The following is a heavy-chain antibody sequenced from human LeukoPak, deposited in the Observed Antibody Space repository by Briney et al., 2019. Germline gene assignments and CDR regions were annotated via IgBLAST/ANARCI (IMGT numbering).Heavy chain of an antibody. D-gene: IGHD1-14*01. V-gene: IGHV3-23*01. CDR2: ISGGGGST. CDR3: AKGSGINHYHWINP. Sequence: GGSLRLSCAASEFTFSNYAMNWVRQAPGKGLEWVSGISGGGGSTYYADSVKGRFTISRDNSKNTLYLQMDSLRAEDTALYYCAKGSGINHYHWINPWGQGTLVTVSS. J-gene: IGHJ5*02. CDR1: EFTFSNYA.